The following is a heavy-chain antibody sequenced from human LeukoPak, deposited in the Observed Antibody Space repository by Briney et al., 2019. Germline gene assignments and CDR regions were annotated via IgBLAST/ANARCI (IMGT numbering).Heavy chain of an antibody. CDR3: ARDDCGGDCYSDY. V-gene: IGHV4-59*11. CDR1: GGSISSHY. J-gene: IGHJ4*02. CDR2: IYYSGST. Sequence: SETLSLTCTVSGGSISSHYWSWIRQPPGKGLEWIGYIYYSGSTNYNPSLKSRVTISVDTSKNQFSLKLSSVTAADTAVYYCARDDCGGDCYSDYWGQGTLVTVSS. D-gene: IGHD2-21*02.